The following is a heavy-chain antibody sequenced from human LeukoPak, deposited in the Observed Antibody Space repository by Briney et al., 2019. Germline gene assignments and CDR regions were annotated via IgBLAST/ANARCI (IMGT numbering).Heavy chain of an antibody. D-gene: IGHD3-22*01. J-gene: IGHJ3*02. CDR1: GGTFSSYA. V-gene: IGHV1-69*05. CDR3: ARVIAITLIVVVDAFDI. Sequence: GASVKVSCKASGGTFSSYAISWVRQAPGQGLEWMGGIIPIFGTANYAQKFQGRVTITTDESTSTAYMELSSLRSEDTAVYYCARVIAITLIVVVDAFDIWGQGTMVTVSS. CDR2: IIPIFGTA.